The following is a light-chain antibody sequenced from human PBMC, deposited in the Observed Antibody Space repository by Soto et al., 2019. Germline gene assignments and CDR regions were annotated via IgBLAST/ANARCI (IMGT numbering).Light chain of an antibody. CDR1: QSVSSN. V-gene: IGKV3-15*01. Sequence: IVMTQSPATLSVSPGESATLSCRASQSVSSNLAWYQQKPGQAPRLLMYYASTRATGIPARFSGSGSGTEFTLTISSLQSEDFAVYYCQQYNSWPLAFGGGTKVEIK. J-gene: IGKJ4*01. CDR2: YAS. CDR3: QQYNSWPLA.